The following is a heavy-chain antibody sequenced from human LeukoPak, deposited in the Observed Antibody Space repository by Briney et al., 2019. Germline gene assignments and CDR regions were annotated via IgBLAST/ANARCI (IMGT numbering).Heavy chain of an antibody. Sequence: PSETLSLTCAVYGGSFSGYYWGWIRQPPGKGLEWIGEINHSGSTNYNPSLKSRVTISVDTSKNQFSLKLSSVTAADTAVYYCARVGGAHSPPFEEYVREEVGVVTTNHFDYWGQGTLVTVSS. V-gene: IGHV4-34*01. CDR3: ARVGGAHSPPFEEYVREEVGVVTTNHFDY. CDR1: GGSFSGYY. D-gene: IGHD3-3*01. CDR2: INHSGST. J-gene: IGHJ4*02.